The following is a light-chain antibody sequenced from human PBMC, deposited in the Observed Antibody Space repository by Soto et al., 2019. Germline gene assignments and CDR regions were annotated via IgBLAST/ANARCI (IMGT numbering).Light chain of an antibody. V-gene: IGKV1-39*01. J-gene: IGKJ5*01. CDR1: QSISSY. Sequence: DIQMTQSPSSLSASIGDRVTITCRASQSISSYLNWYHQRPGKATKLLIYAASSLQRGVPSRFSGSGSGTDFTLTISSLQPEDFATYYCQQSYSTPITFGQGTRLEIK. CDR3: QQSYSTPIT. CDR2: AAS.